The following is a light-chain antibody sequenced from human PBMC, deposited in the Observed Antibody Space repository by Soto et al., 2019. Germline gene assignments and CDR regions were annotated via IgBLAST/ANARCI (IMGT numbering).Light chain of an antibody. J-gene: IGLJ1*01. Sequence: LTQPPSASGSPGQSVTISCTGTSSDVGGYNYVSWYQQHPGKAPKLMIYEASKRPSGVPDRFSGSKSGNTASLTVSGLQAEDEADYYCSSYAGSNYVFGTGTKVTVL. CDR2: EAS. CDR3: SSYAGSNYV. V-gene: IGLV2-8*01. CDR1: SSDVGGYNY.